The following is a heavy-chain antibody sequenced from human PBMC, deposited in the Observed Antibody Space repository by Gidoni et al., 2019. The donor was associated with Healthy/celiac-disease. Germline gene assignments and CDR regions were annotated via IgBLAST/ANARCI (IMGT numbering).Heavy chain of an antibody. Sequence: QGLEWMGWISAYNGNTNYAQKLQGRVTMTTDTSTSTAYMELRSLRSDDTAVYYCARGANGDYRYFDYWGQGTLVTVSS. D-gene: IGHD4-17*01. CDR3: ARGANGDYRYFDY. V-gene: IGHV1-18*01. CDR2: ISAYNGNT. J-gene: IGHJ4*02.